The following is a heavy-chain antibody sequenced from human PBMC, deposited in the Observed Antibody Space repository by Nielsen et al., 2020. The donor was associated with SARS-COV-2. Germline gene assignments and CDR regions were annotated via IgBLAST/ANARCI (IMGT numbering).Heavy chain of an antibody. Sequence: SETLSLTCAVSGGSISSSNWWSWVRQPPGTGLEWIGEIYHSGSTNYNPSLKSRVTISVDKSKNQFSLKLSSVTAADTAVYYCARAPITMIVVVNAFDIWGQGTMVTVSS. CDR2: IYHSGST. J-gene: IGHJ3*02. CDR3: ARAPITMIVVVNAFDI. D-gene: IGHD3-22*01. V-gene: IGHV4-4*02. CDR1: GGSISSSNW.